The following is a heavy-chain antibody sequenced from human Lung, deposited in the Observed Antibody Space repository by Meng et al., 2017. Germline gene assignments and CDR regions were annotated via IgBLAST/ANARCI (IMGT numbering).Heavy chain of an antibody. V-gene: IGHV4-31*11. D-gene: IGHD2-21*02. CDR2: SYYSEST. CDR3: ARDRLEGTAAQLDD. CDR1: GGAISSGGYY. Sequence: VQRLQSVPFLVRPSQTLALACVSSGGAISSGGYYWSWIRQHPVKGLDWMSDSYYSESTYYNPSLKSRLTKAVDTSQDQCSLNLNSVTAADTAVNYWARDRLEGTAAQLDDWGQGTLVTVSS. J-gene: IGHJ4*02.